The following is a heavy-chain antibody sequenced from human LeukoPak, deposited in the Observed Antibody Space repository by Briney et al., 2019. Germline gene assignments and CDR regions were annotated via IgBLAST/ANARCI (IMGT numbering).Heavy chain of an antibody. Sequence: SETLSLTCAVSGGSISSSNWWSWVRQPPGKGLEWIGEIYHSGSTNYNPSLKSRVTTSVDKSKNQFSLKLSSVTAADTAVYYCARPDIVVVPAAKEAFDIWGQGTMVTVSS. CDR1: GGSISSSNW. CDR3: ARPDIVVVPAAKEAFDI. CDR2: IYHSGST. D-gene: IGHD2-2*01. V-gene: IGHV4-4*02. J-gene: IGHJ3*02.